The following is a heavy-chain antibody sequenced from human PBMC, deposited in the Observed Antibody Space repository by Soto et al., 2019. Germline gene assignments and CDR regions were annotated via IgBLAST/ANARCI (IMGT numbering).Heavy chain of an antibody. CDR3: ESRTSHDYGGLDY. J-gene: IGHJ4*02. CDR1: GGSVSSGSYY. V-gene: IGHV4-61*01. Sequence: SETLSLTCTVSGGSVSSGSYYWSWIRQPPGKGLEWIGYIYYSGSTNYNPSLKSRVTISVDTSKNQFSLKLSSVTAADTAVYYCESRTSHDYGGLDYWGQGTLVTVSS. CDR2: IYYSGST. D-gene: IGHD4-17*01.